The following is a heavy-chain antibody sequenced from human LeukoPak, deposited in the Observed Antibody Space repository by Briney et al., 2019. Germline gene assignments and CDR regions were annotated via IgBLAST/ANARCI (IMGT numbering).Heavy chain of an antibody. CDR1: GFTFSSYR. D-gene: IGHD3-10*01. CDR3: ARDRGSYGSGSYYPNWFDP. Sequence: PGGSLRLSCAASGFTFSSYRMNWVRQAPGKGLEWVSYISSIISTIYYADSVKGRFTISRDNAKNSLYLQMSSLRDEDTAVYYCARDRGSYGSGSYYPNWFDPWGQGTLVTVSS. J-gene: IGHJ5*02. V-gene: IGHV3-48*02. CDR2: ISSIISTI.